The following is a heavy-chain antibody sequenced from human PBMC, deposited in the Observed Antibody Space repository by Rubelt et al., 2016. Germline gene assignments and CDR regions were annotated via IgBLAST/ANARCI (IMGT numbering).Heavy chain of an antibody. CDR3: ARLSTAMLFDP. CDR1: GGSISSSYW. V-gene: IGHV4-4*02. J-gene: IGHJ5*02. CDR2: INHSGST. D-gene: IGHD5-18*01. Sequence: QVQLQESGPGLVKPSGTLSLTCAVSGGSISSSYWWSWVRQPPGKGLEWIGEINHSGSTDYNPSLKSRVTLSVDKSKNQFSLTLSSVTAAETAVYYCARLSTAMLFDPWGQGTLVTVSS.